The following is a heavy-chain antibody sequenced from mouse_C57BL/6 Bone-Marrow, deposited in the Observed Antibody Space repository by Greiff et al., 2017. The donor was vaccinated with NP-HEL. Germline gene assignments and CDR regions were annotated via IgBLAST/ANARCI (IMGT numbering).Heavy chain of an antibody. CDR1: GFTFSSYG. J-gene: IGHJ4*01. Sequence: DVHLVESGGDLVKPGGSLKLSCAASGFTFSSYGMSWVRQTPDKRLEWVATISSGGSYTYYPDSVKGRFTISRDNAKNTLYLQMSSLKSEDTAMYYCVIYYDYDGAMDYWGQGTSVTVSS. CDR3: VIYYDYDGAMDY. D-gene: IGHD2-4*01. V-gene: IGHV5-6*01. CDR2: ISSGGSYT.